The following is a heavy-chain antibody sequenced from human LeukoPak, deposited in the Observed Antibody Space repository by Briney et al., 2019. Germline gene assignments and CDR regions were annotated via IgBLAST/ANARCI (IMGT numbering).Heavy chain of an antibody. D-gene: IGHD3-10*01. J-gene: IGHJ4*02. CDR2: ISAYNGNT. Sequence: EASVKVSCKASGYTFTSYGISWVRQAPGQGLEWMGWISAYNGNTNYAQKLQGRVTMTTDTSTSTAYMELRSLRSDDTAVYYCARGNGYYGSGSYYNVIITIFDYWGQGTLVTVSS. V-gene: IGHV1-18*01. CDR1: GYTFTSYG. CDR3: ARGNGYYGSGSYYNVIITIFDY.